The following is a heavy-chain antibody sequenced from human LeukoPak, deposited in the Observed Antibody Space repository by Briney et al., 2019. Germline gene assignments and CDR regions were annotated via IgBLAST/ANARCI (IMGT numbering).Heavy chain of an antibody. Sequence: PSETLSLTCTVSGGSISSSSYYWSWIRQPPGKGLEWIGYIYYSGSTNYNPSLKSRVTISVDTSKNQFSLKLSSVTAADTAVYYCARGFLYFDLWGRGTLVTVSS. CDR2: IYYSGST. CDR3: ARGFLYFDL. J-gene: IGHJ2*01. CDR1: GGSISSSSYY. V-gene: IGHV4-61*01. D-gene: IGHD2/OR15-2a*01.